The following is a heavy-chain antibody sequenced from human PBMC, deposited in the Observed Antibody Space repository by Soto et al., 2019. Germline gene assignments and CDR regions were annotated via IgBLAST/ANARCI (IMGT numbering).Heavy chain of an antibody. CDR1: GFTFSSYA. CDR2: ISYDGSNK. CDR3: ARAGGITIFGVVIALDY. J-gene: IGHJ4*02. V-gene: IGHV3-30-3*01. D-gene: IGHD3-3*01. Sequence: PGGSLRLSCAASGFTFSSYAMHWVRQAPGKGLEWVAVISYDGSNKYYADSVKGRFTISRDNSKNTLYLQMNSLRAEDTAVYYCARAGGITIFGVVIALDYWGQGTLVTVSS.